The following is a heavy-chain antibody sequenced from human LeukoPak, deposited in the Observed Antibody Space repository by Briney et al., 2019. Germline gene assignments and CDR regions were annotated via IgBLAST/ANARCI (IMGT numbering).Heavy chain of an antibody. J-gene: IGHJ6*02. Sequence: ASVKVSCKASGYTFTSYDINWVRQATGQGLEWMGWMNPNSGNTGYAQKFQGRVTMTRNTSISTAYMELSSLRSEDTAVYYCARDLTPDYYYGMDVWGQGTTVTVSS. D-gene: IGHD2-15*01. V-gene: IGHV1-8*01. CDR1: GYTFTSYD. CDR3: ARDLTPDYYYGMDV. CDR2: MNPNSGNT.